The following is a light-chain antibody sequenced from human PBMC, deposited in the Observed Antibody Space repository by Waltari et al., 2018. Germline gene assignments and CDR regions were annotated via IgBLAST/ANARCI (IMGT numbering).Light chain of an antibody. J-gene: IGLJ3*02. CDR2: SFS. V-gene: IGLV1-44*01. Sequence: QSLLTQPPSASGTPGQRVTISCSGRHANTGSNTASWYQQFPGTAPKLPVPSFSQRPSGVPDRFSGSKSGTSASLAISGLQSEDEADYFCAAWDDTLNAWVFGGGTKLTVL. CDR1: HANTGSNT. CDR3: AAWDDTLNAWV.